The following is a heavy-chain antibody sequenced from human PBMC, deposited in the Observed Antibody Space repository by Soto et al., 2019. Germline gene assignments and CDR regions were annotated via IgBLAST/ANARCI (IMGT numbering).Heavy chain of an antibody. D-gene: IGHD3-16*01. Sequence: SLRLSCAASGFTFSSYAMHWVRQAPGKGLEWVAVISYDGSNKYYADSVKGRFTISRDNSKNTLYLQMNSLRAEDTAVYYCAGHGGTDAFDIWGQGTMVTVSS. CDR1: GFTFSSYA. V-gene: IGHV3-30-3*01. CDR3: AGHGGTDAFDI. J-gene: IGHJ3*02. CDR2: ISYDGSNK.